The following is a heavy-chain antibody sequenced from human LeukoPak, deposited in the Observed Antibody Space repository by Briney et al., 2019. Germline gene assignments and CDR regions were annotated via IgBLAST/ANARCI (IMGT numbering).Heavy chain of an antibody. J-gene: IGHJ6*02. Sequence: ASVKVSCKASGYTFTSYDINWVRQATGQGLEWMGWMNPNSGNTGYAQKFQGRVTMTRNTSISTAYMELSSLRSEDTAVYYCATGTPYCSSTSCYSSYGMDVWGQGTTVTVSS. CDR1: GYTFTSYD. V-gene: IGHV1-8*01. CDR2: MNPNSGNT. D-gene: IGHD2-2*02. CDR3: ATGTPYCSSTSCYSSYGMDV.